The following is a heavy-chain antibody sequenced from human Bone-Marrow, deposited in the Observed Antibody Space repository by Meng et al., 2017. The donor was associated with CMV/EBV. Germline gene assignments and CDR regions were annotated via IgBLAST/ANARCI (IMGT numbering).Heavy chain of an antibody. D-gene: IGHD6-6*01. CDR2: ISAFNDNT. CDR3: ARDSYSSSSRWFDP. V-gene: IGHV1-18*04. Sequence: ASVKVSCKGSGYSFTSFWIGWVRQMPGKGLEWMGWISAFNDNTNYAQKLQGRVTMTTDTSTRTAYMELRSLRPDDTAVYYCARDSYSSSSRWFDPWGQGTLVTVSS. J-gene: IGHJ5*02. CDR1: GYSFTSFW.